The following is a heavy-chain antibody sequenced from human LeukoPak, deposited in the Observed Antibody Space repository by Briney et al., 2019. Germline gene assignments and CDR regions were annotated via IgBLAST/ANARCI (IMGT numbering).Heavy chain of an antibody. D-gene: IGHD3-22*01. V-gene: IGHV5-51*01. CDR1: GYRFTSYW. CDR3: ARLRRFGSSGYYLDY. J-gene: IGHJ4*02. CDR2: IYPGDSDT. Sequence: GESLQISCKGSGYRFTSYWIGWVRPVPGKGLEWMGIIYPGDSDTRYSPSFQGQVTISADKSISTAYLQWSSLKASDTAMYYCARLRRFGSSGYYLDYWGQGTLVTVSS.